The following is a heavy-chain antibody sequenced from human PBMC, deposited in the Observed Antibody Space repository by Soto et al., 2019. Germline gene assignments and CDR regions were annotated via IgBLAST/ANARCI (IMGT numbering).Heavy chain of an antibody. Sequence: QVQLVESGGGVVQPGRSLRLSCAASGFTFSSYGMHWVRQAPGKGLEWVAVIWYAENNKYYADSVKGRFTISRDNSKNTLYLQMNSLRAEDTAVYYCARDEVAAAFLSYWGQGTLVTVSS. V-gene: IGHV3-33*01. D-gene: IGHD6-13*01. CDR3: ARDEVAAAFLSY. CDR2: IWYAENNK. J-gene: IGHJ4*02. CDR1: GFTFSSYG.